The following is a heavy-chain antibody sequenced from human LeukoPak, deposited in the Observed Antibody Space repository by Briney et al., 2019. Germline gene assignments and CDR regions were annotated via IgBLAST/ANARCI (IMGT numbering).Heavy chain of an antibody. CDR1: GCTFSSYA. CDR2: MIPIFGTA. V-gene: IGHV1-69*13. CDR3: ARAGSGYDFYPVSHYFDY. Sequence: ASVKVSCKASGCTFSSYAISWVRQAPGQGLEWMGGMIPIFGTANYAQKFQGRVTITADESTSTAYMELSSLRSEDTAVYYCARAGSGYDFYPVSHYFDYWGQGTLVTVSS. D-gene: IGHD5-12*01. J-gene: IGHJ4*02.